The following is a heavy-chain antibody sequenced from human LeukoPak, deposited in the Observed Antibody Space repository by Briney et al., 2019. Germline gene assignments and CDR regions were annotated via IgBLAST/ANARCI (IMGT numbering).Heavy chain of an antibody. J-gene: IGHJ4*02. CDR3: AKDISIGKYCDNGICSPFDY. CDR2: ISVRSNYR. D-gene: IGHD2-8*01. Sequence: GGSLRLSCAASGYTFSDFSVNWVRQAPGKGLEWVSSISVRSNYRYYADSVRGRFTISRDDARDSLFLQMNSLRAEDTALYYCAKDISIGKYCDNGICSPFDYWGQGTLVTVSS. CDR1: GYTFSDFS. V-gene: IGHV3-21*04.